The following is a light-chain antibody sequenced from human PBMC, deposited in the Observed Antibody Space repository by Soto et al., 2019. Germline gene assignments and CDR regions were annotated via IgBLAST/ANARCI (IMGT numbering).Light chain of an antibody. J-gene: IGKJ1*01. CDR1: QSVSSY. CDR2: DAS. Sequence: EIVLTQSPATLSLSPGERATLSCRASQSVSSYLAWYQQKPGQAPRLLIYDASNRATGIPARFSGSESETDFTLTISSLEPEDFAVYYCQQRSNWPPVWTFGQGTKVEIK. CDR3: QQRSNWPPVWT. V-gene: IGKV3-11*01.